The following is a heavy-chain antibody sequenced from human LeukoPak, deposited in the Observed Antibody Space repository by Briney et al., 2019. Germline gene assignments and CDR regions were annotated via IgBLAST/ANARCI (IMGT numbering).Heavy chain of an antibody. CDR1: GGTFSSYA. Sequence: GASVKVSCKASGGTFSSYAISWVRQAPGQGLEWMGGIIPIFGTANYAQKFQGRVTITTDESTSTAYMELSSLRSEDTAVYYCAREDQLLLSEGYDAFDIWGQGTMVTVSS. J-gene: IGHJ3*02. CDR2: IIPIFGTA. D-gene: IGHD2-2*01. CDR3: AREDQLLLSEGYDAFDI. V-gene: IGHV1-69*05.